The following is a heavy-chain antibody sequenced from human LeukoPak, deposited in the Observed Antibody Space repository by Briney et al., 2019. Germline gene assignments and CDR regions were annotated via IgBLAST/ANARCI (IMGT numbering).Heavy chain of an antibody. D-gene: IGHD6-13*01. CDR2: ISSSGSTI. J-gene: IGHJ4*02. CDR1: GFTFSSYE. V-gene: IGHV3-48*03. CDR3: ARKLAAAGSFDY. Sequence: PGGSLRLSCAASGFTFSSYEMNWVRQAPGKGLEWVSYISSSGSTIYYADSVKGRFTISRDNAKNSLYLQMKSLRAEDTAVYYCARKLAAAGSFDYWGQGTLVTVSS.